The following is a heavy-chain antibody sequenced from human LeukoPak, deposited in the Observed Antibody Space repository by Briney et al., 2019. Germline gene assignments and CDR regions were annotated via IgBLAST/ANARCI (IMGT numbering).Heavy chain of an antibody. CDR1: GYTFTSYY. J-gene: IGHJ3*02. D-gene: IGHD2-15*01. CDR3: ARALEMGGEGWYPRGAFDI. CDR2: INPSGGST. V-gene: IGHV1-46*01. Sequence: ASVKVSCKASGYTFTSYYMHWVRQAPGQGLEWVGIINPSGGSTSYAQKFQGRVTMTRDTSTSTVYMELSSLRSEDTAVYYCARALEMGGEGWYPRGAFDIWGQGTMVTVSS.